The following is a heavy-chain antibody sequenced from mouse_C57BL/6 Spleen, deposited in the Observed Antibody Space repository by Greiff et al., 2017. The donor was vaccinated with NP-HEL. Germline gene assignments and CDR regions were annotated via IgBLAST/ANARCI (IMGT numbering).Heavy chain of an antibody. CDR3: AREGRWLLRDYFDY. Sequence: VHVKQSGPELVKPGASVKISCKASGYSFTDYNMNWVKQSNGKSLEWIGVINPNYGTTSYNQKFKGKATLTVDQSSSTAYMQLNSLTSEDSAVYYCAREGRWLLRDYFDYWGQGTTLTVSS. CDR2: INPNYGTT. CDR1: GYSFTDYN. J-gene: IGHJ2*01. V-gene: IGHV1-39*01. D-gene: IGHD2-3*01.